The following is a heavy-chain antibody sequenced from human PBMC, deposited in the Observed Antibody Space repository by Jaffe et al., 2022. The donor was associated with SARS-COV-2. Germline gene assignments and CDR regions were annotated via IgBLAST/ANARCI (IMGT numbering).Heavy chain of an antibody. CDR3: SAYCSGGSCYSMDYFDY. Sequence: QVQLVESGGGVVQPGRSLRLSCAASGFTFSSYAMHWVRQAPGKGLEWVAVISYDGSNKYYADSVKGRFTISRDNSKNTLYLQMNSLRAEDTAVYYCSAYCSGGSCYSMDYFDYWGQGTLVTVSS. CDR1: GFTFSSYA. J-gene: IGHJ4*02. V-gene: IGHV3-30*04. CDR2: ISYDGSNK. D-gene: IGHD2-15*01.